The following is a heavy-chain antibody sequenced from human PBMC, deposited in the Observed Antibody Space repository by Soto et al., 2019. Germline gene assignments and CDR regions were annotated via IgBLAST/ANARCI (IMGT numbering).Heavy chain of an antibody. J-gene: IGHJ4*02. CDR2: ISGSGGST. Sequence: EVQLLESGGGLVQPGGSLRLSCAASGFTFSSYAMSWVRQAPGKGLEWVSAISGSGGSTYYADSVKGRFTISRDNSKNTLYLQMNSRRAEDTAVYYCAKDQVAYVWGSYDYWGQGTRVTVSS. V-gene: IGHV3-23*01. CDR1: GFTFSSYA. CDR3: AKDQVAYVWGSYDY. D-gene: IGHD3-16*01.